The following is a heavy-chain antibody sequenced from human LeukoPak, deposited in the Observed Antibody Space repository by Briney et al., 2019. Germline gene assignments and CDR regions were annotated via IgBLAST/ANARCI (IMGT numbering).Heavy chain of an antibody. CDR2: IKQDGSEQ. CDR3: ARDSVLGFDP. Sequence: GGSLRLSCAASEFTFSSHWMSWVRQAPGKGLEWVANIKQDGSEQMYVDSVKGRFTISRDNAKKSLFLQMNSLRVEDTAVYYCARDSVLGFDPWGQGTLVTVSS. V-gene: IGHV3-7*03. D-gene: IGHD2-8*02. J-gene: IGHJ5*02. CDR1: EFTFSSHW.